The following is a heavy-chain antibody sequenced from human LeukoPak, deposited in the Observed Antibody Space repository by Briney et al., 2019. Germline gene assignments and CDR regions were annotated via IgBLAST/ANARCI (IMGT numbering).Heavy chain of an antibody. CDR1: GYTFTSYG. Sequence: ASVKVSCKASGYTFTSYGISWVRQAPGQGLEWMGWISGYKGNTNYAQKLQGRVTMTTDTSTSTAYMELRSLTSDDTAVYYCARGPGGRSGYYPLEDYYYYYMDVWGKGTTVTVSS. CDR2: ISGYKGNT. J-gene: IGHJ6*03. V-gene: IGHV1-18*01. D-gene: IGHD3-22*01. CDR3: ARGPGGRSGYYPLEDYYYYYMDV.